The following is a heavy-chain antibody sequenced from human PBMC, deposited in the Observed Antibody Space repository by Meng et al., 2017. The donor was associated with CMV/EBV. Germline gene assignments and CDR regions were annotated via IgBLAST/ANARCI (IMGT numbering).Heavy chain of an antibody. CDR3: ARTPYDFWSGYGPVNARGCMDV. D-gene: IGHD3-3*01. V-gene: IGHV3-21*01. CDR1: GLTFSSYS. J-gene: IGHJ6*02. Sequence: GRSLTLSCAASGLTFSSYSMNWVRQAPGKGLEWVSSISSSSSYIYYADSVKGRFTIHRDNAKNPLYLQMNSLRAEDTAVYYCARTPYDFWSGYGPVNARGCMDVWGQGTTVTVSS. CDR2: ISSSSSYI.